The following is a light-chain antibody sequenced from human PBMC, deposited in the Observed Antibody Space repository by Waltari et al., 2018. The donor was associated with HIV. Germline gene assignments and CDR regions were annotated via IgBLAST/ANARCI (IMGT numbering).Light chain of an antibody. Sequence: QSALTQPPSASGSPGQSVTISCPGTSSDVGGYNYVSWYQQHPGKAPKLMIDEVSKRPSGVPDRFSGSKSGNTASPTVSGLQAEDEADYYCNSYAGSNNVVFGGGTKVTVL. CDR3: NSYAGSNNVV. CDR2: EVS. CDR1: SSDVGGYNY. V-gene: IGLV2-8*01. J-gene: IGLJ2*01.